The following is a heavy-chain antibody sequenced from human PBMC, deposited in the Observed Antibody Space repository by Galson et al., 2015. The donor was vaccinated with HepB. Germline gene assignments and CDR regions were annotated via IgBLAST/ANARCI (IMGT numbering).Heavy chain of an antibody. D-gene: IGHD2-2*01. V-gene: IGHV3-53*01. CDR3: ARGRNCSSTSCNLVGPAHFDF. J-gene: IGHJ4*02. CDR2: LYSDGNT. Sequence: SLRLSCAASGFIVSNNYMNWVRQAPGKGLEWVSILYSDGNTFYADSVKGRFSISRDNSKNTLYLQMNSLRVEDTAVYYCARGRNCSSTSCNLVGPAHFDFWGQGTLVTVSS. CDR1: GFIVSNNY.